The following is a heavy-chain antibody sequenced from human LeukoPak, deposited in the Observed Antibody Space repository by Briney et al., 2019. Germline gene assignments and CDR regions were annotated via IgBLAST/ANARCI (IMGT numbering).Heavy chain of an antibody. CDR3: ASPLFLEWLFDY. Sequence: GGSLRLSCAASGFTFSSYGMHWVRQAPSKGLEWVAVISYDGSNKYYADSVKGRFTISRDNSKNTLYLQMNSLRAEDAAVYYCASPLFLEWLFDYWGQGTLVTVSS. D-gene: IGHD3-3*01. V-gene: IGHV3-30*03. J-gene: IGHJ4*02. CDR1: GFTFSSYG. CDR2: ISYDGSNK.